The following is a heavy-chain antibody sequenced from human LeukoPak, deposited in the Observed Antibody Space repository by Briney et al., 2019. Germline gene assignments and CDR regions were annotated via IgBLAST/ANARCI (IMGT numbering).Heavy chain of an antibody. J-gene: IGHJ4*02. D-gene: IGHD3-16*02. V-gene: IGHV3-23*01. CDR2: ISGSGGST. Sequence: GGSLRLSCAASGFTFSSYAMSWVRQAPGKGLEWVSAISGSGGSTYYADSVKGRFTIYRDNYKNTLYLQMNSLRADDTAVYYCAKDGRMITFGGVIVPYYFDYWGQGTLVTVSS. CDR3: AKDGRMITFGGVIVPYYFDY. CDR1: GFTFSSYA.